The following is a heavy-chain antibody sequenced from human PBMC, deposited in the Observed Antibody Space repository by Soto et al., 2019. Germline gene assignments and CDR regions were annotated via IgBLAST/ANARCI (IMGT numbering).Heavy chain of an antibody. CDR1: GFTFSSYS. CDR2: ISSSRSTI. J-gene: IGHJ3*02. CDR3: ARRNNAFDI. V-gene: IGHV3-48*02. Sequence: EVQLVESGGGLVQPGGSLRLSCAASGFTFSSYSMNWVRQAPGKGLEWVSYISSSRSTIYYADSVKGRFTISRDNAKNSLYLQMNSLGDEDTAVYYCARRNNAFDIWGHGTMVTVSS.